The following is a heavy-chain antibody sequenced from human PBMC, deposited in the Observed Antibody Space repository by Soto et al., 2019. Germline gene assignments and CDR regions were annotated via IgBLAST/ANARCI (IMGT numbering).Heavy chain of an antibody. V-gene: IGHV4-59*12. J-gene: IGHJ4*02. CDR2: IYYSGST. CDR3: AREEYSTSWATKRTMAYFDY. Sequence: TLSLTCSVSGGSISDYYWSWIRQPPGKGLEWIGYIYYSGSTDYNPSLKSRVIISVDTSKNQFSLKLSSVTAADTAVYYCAREEYSTSWATKRTMAYFDYWGQGTLVTVSS. CDR1: GGSISDYY. D-gene: IGHD6-6*01.